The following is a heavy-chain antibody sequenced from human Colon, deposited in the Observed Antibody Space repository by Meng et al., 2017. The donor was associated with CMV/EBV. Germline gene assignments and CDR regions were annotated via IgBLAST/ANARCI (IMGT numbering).Heavy chain of an antibody. CDR2: ISVYNGNT. D-gene: IGHD6-19*01. Sequence: ASVKVSCKASGYTFTTYGISWVRQAPRQGLEWMGWISVYNGNTKYAQKLQGRITLTTDTSTNTAYMELRSLRFDDTAVYYCARDGPVAGLGDALDIWGQGTMVTVSS. V-gene: IGHV1-18*01. CDR3: ARDGPVAGLGDALDI. CDR1: GYTFTTYG. J-gene: IGHJ3*02.